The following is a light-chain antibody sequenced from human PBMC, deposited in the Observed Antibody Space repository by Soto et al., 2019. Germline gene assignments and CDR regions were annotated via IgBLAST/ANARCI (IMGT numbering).Light chain of an antibody. Sequence: EIVLTQSPGTLSSSPGERATLSCRTSQSISNNYLAWYQQKPGQAPRLLIYGASSRATGIPDRFSGSGSGTDFTLTTSRLEPEDFAVYYCQQYSSLWTFGQETKVDI. CDR3: QQYSSLWT. V-gene: IGKV3-20*01. CDR1: QSISNNY. CDR2: GAS. J-gene: IGKJ1*01.